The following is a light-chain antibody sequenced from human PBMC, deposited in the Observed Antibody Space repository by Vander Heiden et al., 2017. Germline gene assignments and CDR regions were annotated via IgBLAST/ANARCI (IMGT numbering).Light chain of an antibody. Sequence: IALTQSPATLSLSPGERATLSCRASQNVSSYLAWYQQKPGQGPRLLIYDASSRATGIPARFSGSASATDFTLTISSLDPEDFAVYYCQQRSNWRQTFGQGTKVEIK. J-gene: IGKJ1*01. V-gene: IGKV3-11*01. CDR2: DAS. CDR1: QNVSSY. CDR3: QQRSNWRQT.